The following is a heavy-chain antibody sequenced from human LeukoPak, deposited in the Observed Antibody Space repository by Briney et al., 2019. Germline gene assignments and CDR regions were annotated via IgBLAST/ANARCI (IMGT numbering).Heavy chain of an antibody. CDR3: AGAGSSYYGSGSYLNDY. J-gene: IGHJ4*02. CDR1: GGTFSSYA. CDR2: IIPIFGTA. V-gene: IGHV1-69*13. Sequence: SVKVSCKASGGTFSSYAISWVRQAPGQGLEWMGGIIPIFGTANYAQKFQGRVTITADESTSTAYMELSSLRSEDTAVYYCAGAGSSYYGSGSYLNDYWGQGTLVTVSS. D-gene: IGHD3-10*01.